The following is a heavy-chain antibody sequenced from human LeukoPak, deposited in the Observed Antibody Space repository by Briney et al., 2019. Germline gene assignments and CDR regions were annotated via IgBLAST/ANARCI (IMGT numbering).Heavy chain of an antibody. J-gene: IGHJ4*02. CDR1: GFTFNDYA. Sequence: PGRSLRLSCAASGFTFNDYAMHWVRQAPGKGLEWVSGISWNGANIGYADSVKGRFTIPRDNAKNSLYLQMNSLRGEDTALYYCAKGKWPQNNFDYWGQGTLVSVSS. D-gene: IGHD5-12*01. CDR2: ISWNGANI. V-gene: IGHV3-9*01. CDR3: AKGKWPQNNFDY.